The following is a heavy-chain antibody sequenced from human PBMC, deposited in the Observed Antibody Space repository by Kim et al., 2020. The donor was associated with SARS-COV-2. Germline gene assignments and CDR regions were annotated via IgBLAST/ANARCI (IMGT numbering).Heavy chain of an antibody. V-gene: IGHV3-30*04. J-gene: IGHJ6*02. CDR2: ISYDGSNK. D-gene: IGHD4-17*01. CDR3: ARDFWTTVTTHGMDV. Sequence: GGSLRLSCAASGFTFSSYAMHWVRQAPGKGLEWVAVISYDGSNKYYADSVKGRFTISRDNSKNTLYLQMNSLRAEDTAVYYCARDFWTTVTTHGMDVWGQGTTVTVSS. CDR1: GFTFSSYA.